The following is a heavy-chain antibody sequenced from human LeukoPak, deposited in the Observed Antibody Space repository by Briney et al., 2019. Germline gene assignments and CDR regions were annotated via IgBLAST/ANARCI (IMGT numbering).Heavy chain of an antibody. Sequence: ASVKVSCKASGYTFTGYYMHWVRQAPGQGLEWMGWINPNSGGTNYAQKFQGRVTMTRDTSISTAYMELSRLRSDDTAVYYCARSPRGIIAAAGTGWFDPWGQGTLVTVSS. D-gene: IGHD6-13*01. CDR1: GYTFTGYY. J-gene: IGHJ5*02. V-gene: IGHV1-2*02. CDR2: INPNSGGT. CDR3: ARSPRGIIAAAGTGWFDP.